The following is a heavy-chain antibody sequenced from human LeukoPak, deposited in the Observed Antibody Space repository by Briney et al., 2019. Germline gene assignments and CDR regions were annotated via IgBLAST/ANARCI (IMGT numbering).Heavy chain of an antibody. Sequence: SETLSLTCTVSGYSISSGHYWGWIRPPPGKGLEWIGSFYHSGSTYYNPSLKSRVTIPLDTSKNQFSLKLSSVTAAATAVYYCAKEYDHGSGSWAYWGQGTLVTVSP. CDR3: AKEYDHGSGSWAY. CDR2: FYHSGST. J-gene: IGHJ4*02. V-gene: IGHV4-38-2*02. CDR1: GYSISSGHY. D-gene: IGHD3-10*01.